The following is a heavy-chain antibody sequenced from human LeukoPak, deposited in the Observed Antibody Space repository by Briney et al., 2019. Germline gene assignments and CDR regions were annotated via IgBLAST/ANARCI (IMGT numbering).Heavy chain of an antibody. J-gene: IGHJ3*02. Sequence: GGSLRLSRAASGFTFSSYAMHWVRQAPGKGLEWVAVISYDGSNKYYADSVKGRFTISRENSKNTLYLQMNSLRAEDTAVYYCARATRIYRRGGAFDIWGQGTMVTVSS. V-gene: IGHV3-30-3*01. CDR3: ARATRIYRRGGAFDI. CDR1: GFTFSSYA. CDR2: ISYDGSNK. D-gene: IGHD2-15*01.